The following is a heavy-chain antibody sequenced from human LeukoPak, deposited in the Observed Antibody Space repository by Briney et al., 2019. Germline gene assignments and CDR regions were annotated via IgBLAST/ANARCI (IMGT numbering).Heavy chain of an antibody. Sequence: QTGGSLRLSCAASGFTFSSYGMHWVRQAPGKGLEWVAFIRYDGSNKYYADSVKGRFTISRDNSKNTLYLQMNSLRAEDTAVYYCANGWGVGATRDYWGQGTLVTVSS. D-gene: IGHD1-26*01. J-gene: IGHJ4*02. CDR2: IRYDGSNK. CDR3: ANGWGVGATRDY. CDR1: GFTFSSYG. V-gene: IGHV3-30*02.